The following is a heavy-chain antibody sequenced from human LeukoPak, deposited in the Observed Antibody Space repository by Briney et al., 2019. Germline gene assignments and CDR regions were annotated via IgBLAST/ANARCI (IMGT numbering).Heavy chain of an antibody. CDR3: AKDRCSNGVGCYYYYMDV. Sequence: GGSLRLSCAASRFTFSSYGMHWVRQAPGKGLEWVAYIQYDGSNEQYADSVKGRFSISRDSSKNILYLQMNSLRAEDTAVYYCAKDRCSNGVGCYYYYMDVWGKGATVTISS. CDR1: RFTFSSYG. D-gene: IGHD2-8*01. CDR2: IQYDGSNE. V-gene: IGHV3-30*02. J-gene: IGHJ6*03.